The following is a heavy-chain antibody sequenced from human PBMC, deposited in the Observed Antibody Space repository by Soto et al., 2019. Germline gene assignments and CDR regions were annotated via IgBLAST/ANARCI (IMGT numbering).Heavy chain of an antibody. CDR2: IYHSGST. CDR1: GGSISSGGYS. CDR3: ARASAGYGDIGNWFDP. J-gene: IGHJ5*02. Sequence: PWETLSLTCGVSGGSISSGGYSWSWIRQPPGKGLESIGYIYHSGSTYYNPSLNSRVTISVDRSKNQFSLKLSSVTAADTAVDYCARASAGYGDIGNWFDPWGQGTLVTVSS. D-gene: IGHD4-17*01. V-gene: IGHV4-30-2*01.